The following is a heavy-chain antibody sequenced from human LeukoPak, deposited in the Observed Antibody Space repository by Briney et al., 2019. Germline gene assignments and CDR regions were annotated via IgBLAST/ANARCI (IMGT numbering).Heavy chain of an antibody. CDR3: ARSSLYDGSGNPNY. CDR1: GGSISSRSYY. D-gene: IGHD3-22*01. CDR2: LFDSGNT. J-gene: IGHJ4*02. Sequence: PSETLSLTCTVSGGSISSRSYYWDWIRQPPGKGLEWIGNLFDSGNTHYNPSLRSRLTMSVDTSKNQFSLKLSSVTAADTAVYYCARSSLYDGSGNPNYWGRGTLVTVSS. V-gene: IGHV4-39*01.